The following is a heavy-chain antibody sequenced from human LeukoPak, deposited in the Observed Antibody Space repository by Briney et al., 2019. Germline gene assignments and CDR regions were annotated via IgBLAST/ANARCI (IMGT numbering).Heavy chain of an antibody. CDR2: IIGDGSRI. CDR1: GFTFSSYR. CDR3: LRGLIVGANY. Sequence: GGSLRLSCAASGFTFSSYRMHWVRQAPGKGLVWVSGIIGDGSRISYAGSVKGRFTIYRDNAKSTLYLQINSLRDEDTAVYYRLRGLIVGANYWGQGTLVTVSS. J-gene: IGHJ4*02. D-gene: IGHD1-26*01. V-gene: IGHV3-74*01.